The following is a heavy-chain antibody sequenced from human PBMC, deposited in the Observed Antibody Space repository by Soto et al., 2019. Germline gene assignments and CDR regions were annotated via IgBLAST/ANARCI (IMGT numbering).Heavy chain of an antibody. V-gene: IGHV4-30-2*01. J-gene: IGHJ4*02. CDR3: ARGQGAAAGHSNFDY. CDR1: GGFISGTTYS. CDR2: IYASGNT. D-gene: IGHD6-13*01. Sequence: QLQLQESGSGLVKPSQTLSLTCAVSGGFISGTTYSWSWIRQPPGKGLQWIGYIYASGNTYYNPSLKSQFSISVDRSKNQFSLKLSSVTAADTAVYYCARGQGAAAGHSNFDYWGQGALVTVSS.